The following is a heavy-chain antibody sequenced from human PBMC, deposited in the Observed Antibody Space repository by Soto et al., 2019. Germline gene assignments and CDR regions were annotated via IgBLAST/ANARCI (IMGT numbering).Heavy chain of an antibody. CDR3: ARAPRYCGGDCYWPFDP. CDR1: GYTFTSYG. Sequence: GASVKVSCKASGYTFTSYGISWVRQAPGQGLEWMGWISAYNGNTNYAQKLQGRVTMTTDTSTSTAYMELRSLRSDDTAVYYCARAPRYCGGDCYWPFDPWGQGTLVTVSS. V-gene: IGHV1-18*01. J-gene: IGHJ5*02. D-gene: IGHD2-21*02. CDR2: ISAYNGNT.